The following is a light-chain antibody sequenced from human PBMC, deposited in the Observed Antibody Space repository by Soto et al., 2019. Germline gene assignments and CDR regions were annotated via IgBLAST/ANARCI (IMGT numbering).Light chain of an antibody. CDR1: QSVSSSY. CDR3: QQYGRWWT. Sequence: EIVLTQSPGTLSLSPGERATLSCRASQSVSSSYLAWYQQKPGQAPRLLIYGASSRATGIPDRFSGSGSGTDFTLTISRLEPEDFAVYYCQQYGRWWTFGQGTKVAIK. J-gene: IGKJ1*01. V-gene: IGKV3-20*01. CDR2: GAS.